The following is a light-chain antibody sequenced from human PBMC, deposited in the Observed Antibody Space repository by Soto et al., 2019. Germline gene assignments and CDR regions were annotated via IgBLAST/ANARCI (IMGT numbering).Light chain of an antibody. V-gene: IGKV3-15*01. CDR1: QSVSSN. CDR2: GAS. CDR3: QQYNNWPPYT. J-gene: IGKJ1*01. Sequence: IVMTQSPATLSVSPWERATLSCRASQSVSSNLAWYQQKPGQAPRLLIYGASTRATGIPARFSGSGSGTEFTLTISSLQSEDFAVYYCQQYNNWPPYTFGQGTKVDI.